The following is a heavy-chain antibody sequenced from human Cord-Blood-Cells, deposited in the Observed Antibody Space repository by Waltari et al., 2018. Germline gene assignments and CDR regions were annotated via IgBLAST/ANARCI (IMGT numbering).Heavy chain of an antibody. J-gene: IGHJ4*02. CDR1: GGSLRGYY. CDR3: ARGLAAAEGYFDY. D-gene: IGHD6-13*01. Sequence: QVQLQQWGAGLLKPSETLSLTCAVYGGSLRGYYWSWIRQPPGKGLEWIGEINHSGSTNYNPSLKSRVTISVDTSKNQFSLKLSSVTAADTAVYYCARGLAAAEGYFDYWGQGTLVTVSS. CDR2: INHSGST. V-gene: IGHV4-34*01.